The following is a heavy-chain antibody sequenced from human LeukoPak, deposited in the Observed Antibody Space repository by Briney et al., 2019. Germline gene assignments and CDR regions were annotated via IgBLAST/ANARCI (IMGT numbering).Heavy chain of an antibody. V-gene: IGHV4-34*01. J-gene: IGHJ5*02. D-gene: IGHD5-12*01. CDR2: INHSGGS. CDR3: ARGSYSGYGP. Sequence: SETLSLTCAVYGGSFSDFSWSWVRQPPGKGLEWIGEINHSGGSNHNPSLKSRVTISVDTSKKQFSLKLNAVTAADTAVYYCARGSYSGYGPWGQGTLVTVSS. CDR1: GGSFSDFS.